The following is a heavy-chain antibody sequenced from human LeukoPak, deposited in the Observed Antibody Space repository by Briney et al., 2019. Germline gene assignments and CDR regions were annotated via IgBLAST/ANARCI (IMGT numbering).Heavy chain of an antibody. V-gene: IGHV1-69*13. CDR1: GYTFTSYG. D-gene: IGHD3-22*01. J-gene: IGHJ3*02. CDR3: ARVGSSMIVGVGAFDI. Sequence: SVKVSCKASGYTFTSYGISWVRQAPGQGLEWMGGIIPIFGTANYAQKFQGRVTITADESTSTAYMELSSLRSEDTAVYYCARVGSSMIVGVGAFDIWGQGTMVTVSS. CDR2: IIPIFGTA.